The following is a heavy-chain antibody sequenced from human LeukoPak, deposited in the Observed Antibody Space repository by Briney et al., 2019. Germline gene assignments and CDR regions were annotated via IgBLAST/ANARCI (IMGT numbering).Heavy chain of an antibody. CDR3: ASVIPTYYYEISGFCGAFHI. Sequence: SETLSLTCSVSGGSISTYDYFWGWIRQPPGEGLEWIGTMYQSGKNYYNPSLKSRVTISLDTSMNQFSLKLSSVTAADTAVYYCASVIPTYYYEISGFCGAFHIWGQGTTVTVSS. D-gene: IGHD3-22*01. V-gene: IGHV4-39*07. CDR1: GGSISTYDYF. CDR2: MYQSGKN. J-gene: IGHJ3*02.